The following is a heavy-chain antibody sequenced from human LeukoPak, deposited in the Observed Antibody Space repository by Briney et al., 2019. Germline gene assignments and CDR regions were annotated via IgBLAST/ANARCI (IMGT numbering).Heavy chain of an antibody. CDR2: INHSGST. Sequence: SETLSLTCAVYGGSFSGYYWSWIRQPPGKGLEWIGEINHSGSTNYNPSLKSRVTISVDTSKNQFSLKLSSVTAADTAVYYCARGRGDSSSPFDYWGQGTLVTVSS. CDR1: GGSFSGYY. D-gene: IGHD6-13*01. V-gene: IGHV4-34*01. J-gene: IGHJ4*02. CDR3: ARGRGDSSSPFDY.